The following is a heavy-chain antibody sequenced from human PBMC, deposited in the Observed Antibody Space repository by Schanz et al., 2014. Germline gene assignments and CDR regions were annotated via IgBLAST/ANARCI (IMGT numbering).Heavy chain of an antibody. J-gene: IGHJ4*02. Sequence: EVQLVESGGGLVQPGGSLRLSCAASGFTFSSYAMSWVRQAPGKGLEWVSAISGNGGSTYYADSVKGRFTISRDNSKNTLYLQMNSLRAEDTAVYYCAKGSVVVVAATLPFDYWGQGTLVTVSS. V-gene: IGHV3-23*04. CDR3: AKGSVVVVAATLPFDY. CDR2: ISGNGGST. CDR1: GFTFSSYA. D-gene: IGHD2-15*01.